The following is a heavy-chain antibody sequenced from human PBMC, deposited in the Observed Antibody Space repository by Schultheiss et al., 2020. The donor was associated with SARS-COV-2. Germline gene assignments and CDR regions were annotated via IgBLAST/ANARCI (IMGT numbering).Heavy chain of an antibody. D-gene: IGHD5-18*01. J-gene: IGHJ4*02. V-gene: IGHV4-34*01. CDR1: GGSFSGYY. Sequence: SETLSLTCAVYGGSFSGYYWSWIRQPPGKGLEWIGEINHSGSTNYNPSLKSRVTISVDTSKNQFSLKLSSVTAADTAVYYCARDTMDTAMVTHPSFADYWGQGTLVTVSS. CDR2: INHSGST. CDR3: ARDTMDTAMVTHPSFADY.